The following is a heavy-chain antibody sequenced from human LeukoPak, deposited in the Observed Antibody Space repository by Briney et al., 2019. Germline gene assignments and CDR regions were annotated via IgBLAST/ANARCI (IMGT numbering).Heavy chain of an antibody. J-gene: IGHJ3*02. V-gene: IGHV4-34*01. D-gene: IGHD3-22*01. CDR1: GGSISSYY. CDR3: ARVVVITTTYDAFDI. Sequence: SETLSLTCTVSGGSISSYYWSWIRQPPGKGLEWIGEINHSGSTNYNPSLKSRVTISVDTSKNQFSLKLSSVTAADTAVYYCARVVVITTTYDAFDIWGQGTMVTVSS. CDR2: INHSGST.